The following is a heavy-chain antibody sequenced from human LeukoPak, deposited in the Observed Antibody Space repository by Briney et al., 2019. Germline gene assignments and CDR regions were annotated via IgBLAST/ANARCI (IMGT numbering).Heavy chain of an antibody. CDR1: GFIFSSYS. V-gene: IGHV3-21*01. D-gene: IGHD3-9*01. CDR3: ARGVELTGYSDY. Sequence: GGSLRLSCAASGFIFSSYSMNWVRQAPGKGLEWVSYISSSSGCIYYADSVKGRFTISRDNAKNSLYLQMNSLRAEDTAVYYCARGVELTGYSDYWGRGTLVTVSS. CDR2: ISSSSGCI. J-gene: IGHJ4*02.